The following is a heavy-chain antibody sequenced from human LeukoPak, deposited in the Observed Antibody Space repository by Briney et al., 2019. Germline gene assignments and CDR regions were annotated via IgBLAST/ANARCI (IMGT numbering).Heavy chain of an antibody. Sequence: GGSLRLSCAASGFTFSNAWMSWVRQAPGKGLEWVGLIKNKVDGGTTEYAAPVKGRFTISRDDSENTLYLQMNSLKTEDTAMYYCTEMNDREALRIWGRGTMVTVSS. D-gene: IGHD5-24*01. V-gene: IGHV3-15*01. CDR3: TEMNDREALRI. J-gene: IGHJ3*02. CDR1: GFTFSNAW. CDR2: IKNKVDGGTT.